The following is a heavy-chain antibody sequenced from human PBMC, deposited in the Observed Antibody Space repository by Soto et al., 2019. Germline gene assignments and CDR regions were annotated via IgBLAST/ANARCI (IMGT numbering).Heavy chain of an antibody. CDR3: AKDAYSSGQNWFDP. D-gene: IGHD6-19*01. V-gene: IGHV3-30*18. Sequence: QVQLVESGGGVVQPGRSLRLSCAASGFTFSSYGMHWVRQAPGKGLEWVAVISYDGSKKYYADSVKGRFTISRDNSRNPLYLQMHSLRAEDTAVYSCAKDAYSSGQNWFDPWGQGTLVTVSS. CDR2: ISYDGSKK. J-gene: IGHJ5*02. CDR1: GFTFSSYG.